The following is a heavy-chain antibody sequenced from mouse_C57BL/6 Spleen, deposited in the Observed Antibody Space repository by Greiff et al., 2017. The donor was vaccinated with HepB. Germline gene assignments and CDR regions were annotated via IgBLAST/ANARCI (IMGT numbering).Heavy chain of an antibody. CDR3: ASVTTVVAPDY. V-gene: IGHV1-53*01. Sequence: QVQLQQPGTELVKPGASVKLSCKASGYTFTSYWMNWVKQRPGQGLEWIGNIKPSNGGTNYNEKFQSKATLTVDKSSSTAYMQLSSLTSEDSAVYYCASVTTVVAPDYWGQGTTLTVSS. CDR1: GYTFTSYW. CDR2: IKPSNGGT. D-gene: IGHD1-1*01. J-gene: IGHJ2*01.